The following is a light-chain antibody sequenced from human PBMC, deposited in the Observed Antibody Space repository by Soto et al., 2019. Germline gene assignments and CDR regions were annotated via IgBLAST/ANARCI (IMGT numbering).Light chain of an antibody. CDR1: QSVSRN. J-gene: IGKJ4*01. Sequence: ETVMTQSPATLSVSPGERATLSCRASQSVSRNFAWYQRRPGQAPRLLIYGASTRATGVPARFSGSGSGTEFALTISSLQSEDFAVYYCQQYNNWPLTFGGGTKVDIK. CDR3: QQYNNWPLT. CDR2: GAS. V-gene: IGKV3-15*01.